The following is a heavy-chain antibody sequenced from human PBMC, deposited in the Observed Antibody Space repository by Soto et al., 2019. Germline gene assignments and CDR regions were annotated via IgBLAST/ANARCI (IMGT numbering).Heavy chain of an antibody. V-gene: IGHV3-9*01. D-gene: IGHD3-16*01. CDR2: ISWNSGRI. CDR3: TKARLWGGDGYNSYYYNAMDV. J-gene: IGHJ6*02. CDR1: GFTFDDYA. Sequence: EMQLVESGGGLVQPGMSLRLSCAASGFTFDDYAMYCVRQVPGKGLEWVSGISWNSGRIGYADSVKGRFTISRDNAKNSLYLQMNSLRPEDTALYYCTKARLWGGDGYNSYYYNAMDVWGQGTTVTVSS.